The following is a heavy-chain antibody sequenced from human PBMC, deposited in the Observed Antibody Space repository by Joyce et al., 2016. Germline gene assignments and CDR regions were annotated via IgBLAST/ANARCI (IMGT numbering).Heavy chain of an antibody. J-gene: IGHJ6*02. D-gene: IGHD2-21*01. V-gene: IGHV3-21*02. CDR1: GFMFSTSS. CDR2: ISGDRRFI. CDR3: ARGGLVYDYSMDV. Sequence: EVQLVESGGGLVKPGGSLKIACAASGFMFSTSSMSWFRQAPGKCLGLFSAISGDRRFIFHSDSVRGRFTVSRDNAENSLYLQMKSLRVEDTAVYFCARGGLVYDYSMDVWGQGTTVIVSS.